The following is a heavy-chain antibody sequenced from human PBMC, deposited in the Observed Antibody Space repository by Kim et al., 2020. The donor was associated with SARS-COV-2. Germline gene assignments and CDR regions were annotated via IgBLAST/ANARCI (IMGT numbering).Heavy chain of an antibody. D-gene: IGHD6-19*01. CDR2: VSSSRNT. CDR3: ARHNPVAVVAGSYFDS. Sequence: SETLSLTCTVSGVSANRDYWAWIRQPPGKGLEWIGYVSSSRNTKYNPSFGSRVTISLDTSKNQFSLKLTSVAAADTAVYFCARHNPVAVVAGSYFDSWGQGSLATVTS. CDR1: GVSANRDY. J-gene: IGHJ4*02. V-gene: IGHV4-59*02.